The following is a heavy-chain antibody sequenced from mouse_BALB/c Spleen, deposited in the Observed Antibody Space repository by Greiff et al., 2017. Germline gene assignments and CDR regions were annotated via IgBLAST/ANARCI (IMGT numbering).Heavy chain of an antibody. CDR1: GFTFSSYA. Sequence: EVHLVESGGGLVQPGGSRKLSCAASGFTFSSYAMSWVRQSPEKRLEWVAEISSGGSYTYYPDTVTGRFTISRDNAKNTLYLEMSSLRSEDTAMYYCARGGITTAYWGQGTLVTVSA. CDR3: ARGGITTAY. V-gene: IGHV5-9-4*01. CDR2: ISSGGSYT. J-gene: IGHJ3*01. D-gene: IGHD2-4*01.